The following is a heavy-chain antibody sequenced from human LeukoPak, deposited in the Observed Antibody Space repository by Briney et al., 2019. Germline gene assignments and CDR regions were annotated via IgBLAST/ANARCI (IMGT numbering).Heavy chain of an antibody. CDR3: ARVSTGDPDY. Sequence: GGSLRLSCAASGFTFSSYSMNWVRQAPGKGLEWVSSISSSSSYIYYADSVKGRFTISRDNAKSSLYLQMNSLRAEDTAVYYCARVSTGDPDYWGQGTLVTVSS. CDR2: ISSSSSYI. V-gene: IGHV3-21*01. CDR1: GFTFSSYS. D-gene: IGHD2-21*02. J-gene: IGHJ4*02.